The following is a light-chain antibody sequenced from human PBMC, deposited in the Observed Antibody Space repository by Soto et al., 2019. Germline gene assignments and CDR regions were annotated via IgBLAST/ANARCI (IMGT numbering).Light chain of an antibody. CDR3: RQYGSSSWT. Sequence: EIGLTQSPGALSLSPGERATLSCRASETISSTHFAWYQQKPGQAPRLLIYGASSRATGIPDRFSGSGSGADFSLIISRVEPEGFAVDYRRQYGSSSWTFGQGTKVAIK. J-gene: IGKJ1*01. CDR2: GAS. V-gene: IGKV3-20*01. CDR1: ETISSTH.